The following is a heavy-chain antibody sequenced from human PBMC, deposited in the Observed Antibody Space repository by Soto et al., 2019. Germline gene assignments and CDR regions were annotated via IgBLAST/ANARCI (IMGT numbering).Heavy chain of an antibody. J-gene: IGHJ4*02. Sequence: QLVESWGGLVQPGRSLRLSCVASGFRFDEYAIHWVRQAPGKGLEWVSGISWDSGSINYAGSVRGRFTVSRDNAKNSLYLHITSLRSEDTAFYYCAKIVTRHSLVQVLDQWGQGDLVSVSS. D-gene: IGHD2-21*01. CDR3: AKIVTRHSLVQVLDQ. CDR1: GFRFDEYA. V-gene: IGHV3-9*01. CDR2: ISWDSGSI.